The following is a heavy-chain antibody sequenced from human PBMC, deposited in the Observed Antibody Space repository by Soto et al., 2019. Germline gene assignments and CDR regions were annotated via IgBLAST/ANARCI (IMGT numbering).Heavy chain of an antibody. CDR2: IYYSGST. D-gene: IGHD3-3*01. J-gene: IGHJ4*02. Sequence: SETLSLTCTVSGGSISGFYWSWIRQPPGKGLEYIGYIYYSGSTYYNPSLKSRVTVSLDSSKNQFSLKLTSVTAADTAIYYCARGHLWLEDWAQGTLVTVSS. CDR3: ARGHLWLED. V-gene: IGHV4-59*01. CDR1: GGSISGFY.